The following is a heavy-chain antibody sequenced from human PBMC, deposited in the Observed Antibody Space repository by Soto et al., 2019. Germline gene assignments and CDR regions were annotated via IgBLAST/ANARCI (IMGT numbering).Heavy chain of an antibody. CDR2: VSPSGTT. Sequence: QVQLQESGPGLVKPSQTLSLTCTVSGDSISGGYYWSWIRQHPGKGLEWIGYVSPSGTTYYNPSLNGRVSISRDRSNDQLSLDVNSVTAADTAVYHCARDRGGYGMDVWGQGTTVTVSS. J-gene: IGHJ6*02. CDR3: ARDRGGYGMDV. V-gene: IGHV4-31*03. CDR1: GDSISGGYY.